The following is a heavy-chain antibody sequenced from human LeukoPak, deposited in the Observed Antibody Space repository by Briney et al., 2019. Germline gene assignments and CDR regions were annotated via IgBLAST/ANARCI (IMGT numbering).Heavy chain of an antibody. CDR3: ARDRPTYYDFWSGSPVFDY. V-gene: IGHV1-2*02. J-gene: IGHJ4*02. CDR2: INPNSGGT. Sequence: ASVKVSRKASGYTFTGYYMHWVRQAPGQGLEWMGWINPNSGGTNYAQKFQGRVTMTRDTSISTAYMELSRLRSDDTAVYYCARDRPTYYDFWSGSPVFDYWGQGTLVTVSS. CDR1: GYTFTGYY. D-gene: IGHD3-3*01.